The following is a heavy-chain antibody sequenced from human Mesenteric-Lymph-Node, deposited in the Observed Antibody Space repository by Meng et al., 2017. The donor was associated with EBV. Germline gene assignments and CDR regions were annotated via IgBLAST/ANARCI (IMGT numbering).Heavy chain of an antibody. J-gene: IGHJ4*01. Sequence: VHVVQSGAEVKKPGPSVNVPCKASGGTFSSYAMHWLRQAPGQRLEWMGWINAGNGNTKYSEKFQGRVTITRDTFASTAYMELSSLRSEDTAVYYCARGASTSWPVDYWGHGTLVTVSS. CDR3: ARGASTSWPVDY. D-gene: IGHD6-19*01. CDR1: GGTFSSYA. V-gene: IGHV1-3*01. CDR2: INAGNGNT.